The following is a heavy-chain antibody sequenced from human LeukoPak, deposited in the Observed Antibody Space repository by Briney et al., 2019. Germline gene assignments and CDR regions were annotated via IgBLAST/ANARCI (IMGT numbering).Heavy chain of an antibody. CDR2: ISGSGGST. D-gene: IGHD3-22*01. Sequence: GGSLRLSCVSSGFSFSNYAMSWARRAPGKGLEWVSSISGSGGSTHYVDSVKGRFTISRDKTKNTLYLQMNSLRAEDTAVYYCAKSSYYDASGYYREFYFDSWGQGTLVTVSS. V-gene: IGHV3-23*01. CDR3: AKSSYYDASGYYREFYFDS. J-gene: IGHJ4*02. CDR1: GFSFSNYA.